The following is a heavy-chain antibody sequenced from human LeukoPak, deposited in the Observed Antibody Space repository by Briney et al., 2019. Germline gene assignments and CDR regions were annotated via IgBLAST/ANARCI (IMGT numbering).Heavy chain of an antibody. CDR2: IYYSGST. D-gene: IGHD3-22*01. V-gene: IGHV4-59*01. Sequence: SETLSLTCTVSGGSIYSYYWSWIRQPPGKGLEWIGYIYYSGSTNYNPSLKSRVTISVDTSKNQFSLKLSSVTAADTAVYYCARARYGGYYSYWGQGTLVTVSS. CDR3: ARARYGGYYSY. CDR1: GGSIYSYY. J-gene: IGHJ4*02.